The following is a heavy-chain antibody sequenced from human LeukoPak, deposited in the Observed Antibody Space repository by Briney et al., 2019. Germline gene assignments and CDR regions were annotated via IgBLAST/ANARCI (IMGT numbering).Heavy chain of an antibody. CDR2: IYYSGST. Sequence: PSETLSLTCALSGGSFSTYYWFWIRQPPGKGLEWIGYIYYSGSTTYNPSLKSRVTISVDTSKYQFSLKLSSVTAADTAVYYCAREFMGGGSYSGPFDYWGQGTLVTVSS. J-gene: IGHJ4*02. CDR3: AREFMGGGSYSGPFDY. CDR1: GGSFSTYY. D-gene: IGHD1-26*01. V-gene: IGHV4-59*01.